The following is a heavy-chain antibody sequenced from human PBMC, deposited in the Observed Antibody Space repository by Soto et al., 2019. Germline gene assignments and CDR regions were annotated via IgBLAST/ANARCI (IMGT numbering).Heavy chain of an antibody. V-gene: IGHV4-59*12. Sequence: SETLSLTCTVSGGSISSYYWSWIRQPPGKGLEWIGYINYSGSTNYNPSLKSRVTISVDTAKNQFSLKLSSVTAADTAVYYCASHPRGVGGATAYFDYWGQGTLVTVSS. CDR2: INYSGST. D-gene: IGHD1-26*01. CDR1: GGSISSYY. J-gene: IGHJ4*02. CDR3: ASHPRGVGGATAYFDY.